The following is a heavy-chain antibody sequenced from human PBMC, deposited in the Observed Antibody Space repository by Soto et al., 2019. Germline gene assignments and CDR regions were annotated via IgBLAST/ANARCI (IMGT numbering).Heavy chain of an antibody. CDR1: GGSISSYY. CDR3: ARDRIAAADPPYTWFDP. D-gene: IGHD6-13*01. V-gene: IGHV4-59*01. CDR2: IYYSGST. J-gene: IGHJ5*02. Sequence: SETLSLTCTVSGGSISSYYWSWIRQPPGKGLEWIGYIYYSGSTNYNPSLKSRVTISVDTSKNQFSLKLSSVTAADTAVYYCARDRIAAADPPYTWFDPWGQGTLVTVSS.